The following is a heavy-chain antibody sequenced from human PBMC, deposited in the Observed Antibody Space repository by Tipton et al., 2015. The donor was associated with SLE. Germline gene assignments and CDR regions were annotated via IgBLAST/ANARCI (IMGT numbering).Heavy chain of an antibody. V-gene: IGHV4-59*12. CDR2: VFDTGST. CDR3: ARDSIYSGSNY. Sequence: TLSLTCTVPGGSISNYYWSWIRQPPGKGLEWIGYVFDTGSTRYNPSLRSRVTISLNKSKNQFSLRRTSVTAADTAVYYCARDSIYSGSNYWGQGTLVPVSS. D-gene: IGHD1-26*01. CDR1: GGSISNYY. J-gene: IGHJ4*02.